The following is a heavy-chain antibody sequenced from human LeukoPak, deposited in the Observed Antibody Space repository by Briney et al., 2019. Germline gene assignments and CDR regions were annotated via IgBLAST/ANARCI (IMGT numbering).Heavy chain of an antibody. CDR3: AKDIAGLWFGAFDY. CDR1: GFTFDDYA. J-gene: IGHJ4*02. D-gene: IGHD3-10*01. CDR2: ISWNSGSI. Sequence: GGSLRLSCAASGFTFDDYAMHWVRQAPGKGPEWVSGISWNSGSIGYADSVKGRFTISRDNAKNSLYLQMNSLRAEDTALYYCAKDIAGLWFGAFDYWGQGTLVTVSS. V-gene: IGHV3-9*01.